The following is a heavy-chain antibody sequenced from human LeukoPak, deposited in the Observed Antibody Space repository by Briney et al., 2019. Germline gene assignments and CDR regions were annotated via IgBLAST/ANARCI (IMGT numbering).Heavy chain of an antibody. Sequence: GGSLRLYCAASGFTFSSYAMDWVRQAPGKGLEWVVLMPYDGSYKYYGDSVRGRFTISRDNSKNTFYLQMNSLRAEDTAVYYCARANGDGSGSYYNYHYYYGMDVWGKGTTVTVSS. D-gene: IGHD3-10*01. CDR2: MPYDGSYK. CDR3: ARANGDGSGSYYNYHYYYGMDV. V-gene: IGHV3-30*04. CDR1: GFTFSSYA. J-gene: IGHJ6*04.